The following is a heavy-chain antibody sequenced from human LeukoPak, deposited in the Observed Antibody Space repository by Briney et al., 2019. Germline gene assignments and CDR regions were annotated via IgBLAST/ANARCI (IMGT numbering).Heavy chain of an antibody. J-gene: IGHJ4*02. CDR3: AKTPLFRHFDS. CDR1: GFTFSSYA. V-gene: IGHV3-23*01. D-gene: IGHD1-26*01. CDR2: GSGSGGSR. Sequence: PGGSLRLSCAASGFTFSSYAMSWVRQAPGKGLGWVSAGSGSGGSRYYADSVKGRFTISRDNPRNTLYLQMNSLRAEDTAVYYCAKTPLFRHFDSWGQGTLVTVSS.